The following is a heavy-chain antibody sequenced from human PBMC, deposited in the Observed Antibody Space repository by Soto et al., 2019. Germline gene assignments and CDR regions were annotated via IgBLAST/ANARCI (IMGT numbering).Heavy chain of an antibody. V-gene: IGHV1-69*13. CDR3: ARVVPAAMLNYYYGMDV. CDR1: GVTFSSYD. J-gene: IGHJ6*02. D-gene: IGHD2-2*01. CDR2: IIPIFGTA. Sequence: SVKVSCKASGVTFSSYDIRWVRHAPGQGLEWMGGIIPIFGTANYAQKFQGRVTITADESTSTAYMELSSLRSEDTAVYYCARVVPAAMLNYYYGMDVWGQGTTVTVSS.